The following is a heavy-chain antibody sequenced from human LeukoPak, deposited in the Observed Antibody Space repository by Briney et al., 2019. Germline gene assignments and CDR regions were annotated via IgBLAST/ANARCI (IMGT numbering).Heavy chain of an antibody. D-gene: IGHD3-10*01. CDR3: ATTIRGVTQYYFDY. CDR1: GGTFSSYA. V-gene: IGHV1-69*13. Sequence: VASVKVSCKASGGTFSSYAISWVRQAPGQGLEWMGGIIPIFGTANYAQKFQGRVTITADEFTSTAYMELSSLRSEDTAVYYCATTIRGVTQYYFDYWGQGTLVTVSS. CDR2: IIPIFGTA. J-gene: IGHJ4*02.